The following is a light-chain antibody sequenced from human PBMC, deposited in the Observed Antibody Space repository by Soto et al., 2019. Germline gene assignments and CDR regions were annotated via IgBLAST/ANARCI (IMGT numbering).Light chain of an antibody. J-gene: IGLJ1*01. CDR2: SNN. CDR1: SSNIGSNT. Sequence: QSVLTQPPSASGTPGQRVTISCSGSSSNIGSNTVNWYQQLPGTAPKLLIYSNNQRPSGVPDRFSGSKSGTSASLAISGLSFEDEVDNYCAEWDDSLNGYVFGTGTKVTVL. CDR3: AEWDDSLNGYV. V-gene: IGLV1-44*01.